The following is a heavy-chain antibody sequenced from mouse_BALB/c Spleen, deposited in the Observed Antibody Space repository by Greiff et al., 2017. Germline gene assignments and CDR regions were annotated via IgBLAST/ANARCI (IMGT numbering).Heavy chain of an antibody. J-gene: IGHJ3*01. D-gene: IGHD2-4*01. V-gene: IGHV14-3*02. CDR2: IDPANGNT. Sequence: VQLQQSGAELVKPGASVKLSCTASGFNIKDTYMHWVKQRPEQGLEWIGRIDPANGNTKYDPKFQGKATITADTSSNTAYLQRSSLTSEDTAVYYCEGLRFAYWGQGTLVTVSA. CDR1: GFNIKDTY. CDR3: EGLRFAY.